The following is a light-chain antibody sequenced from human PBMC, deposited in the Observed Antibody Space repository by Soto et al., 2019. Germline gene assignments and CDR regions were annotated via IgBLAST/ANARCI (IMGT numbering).Light chain of an antibody. CDR1: SSDVGYYNY. V-gene: IGLV2-14*01. Sequence: QSALTQPASVSRSPGQSITISCTGTSSDVGYYNYVSWYQQHPGKAPKLMIYDVINRPSGVSNRFSGSKSGNTASLTISGLQAEDEADYYCSSYTSSSTYVFGTGTKLTVL. CDR2: DVI. CDR3: SSYTSSSTYV. J-gene: IGLJ1*01.